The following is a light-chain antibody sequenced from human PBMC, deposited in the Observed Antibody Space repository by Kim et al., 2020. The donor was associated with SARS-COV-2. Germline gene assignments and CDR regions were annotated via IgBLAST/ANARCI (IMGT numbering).Light chain of an antibody. V-gene: IGLV1-40*01. J-gene: IGLJ3*02. CDR3: QSFDNSLNSWV. Sequence: RVTIACTGSISNIGTGYDVHWYQQVPGTDPKLLIYRNNNRPSGVPDRFSGSKSGTSASLAITGLQAEDEADYYCQSFDNSLNSWVFGGGTQLTVL. CDR2: RNN. CDR1: ISNIGTGYD.